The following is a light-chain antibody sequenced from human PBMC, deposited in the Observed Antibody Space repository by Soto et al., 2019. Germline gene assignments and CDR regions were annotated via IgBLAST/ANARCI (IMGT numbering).Light chain of an antibody. CDR1: QSIRSN. J-gene: IGKJ2*01. V-gene: IGKV3-15*01. Sequence: EIVMTQSPATLSVSPGERATLSCRASQSIRSNLAWFQHKPGQAPRLLIYGASTRGAGIPARFSGSGSGTDFTLTISRLQSDDVAVYYCQQYSHWPPYTFGQGTKLEI. CDR2: GAS. CDR3: QQYSHWPPYT.